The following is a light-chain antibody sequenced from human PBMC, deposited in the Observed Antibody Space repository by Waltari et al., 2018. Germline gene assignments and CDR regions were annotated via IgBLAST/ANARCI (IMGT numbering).Light chain of an antibody. Sequence: QSVLTQPPSVSGAPGQRGTTSRTGSSPNIRAGYDVHWYQQLPGTAPKPLIYGNSNRPSGVPDRFSGSKSGTSASLAITGLQAEDEADYYCQSYDSSLSGWVFGGGTKLTVL. CDR1: SPNIRAGYD. CDR2: GNS. J-gene: IGLJ3*02. V-gene: IGLV1-40*01. CDR3: QSYDSSLSGWV.